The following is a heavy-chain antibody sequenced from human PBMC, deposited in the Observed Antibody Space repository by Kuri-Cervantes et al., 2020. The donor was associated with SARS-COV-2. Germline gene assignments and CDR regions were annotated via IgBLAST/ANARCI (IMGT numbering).Heavy chain of an antibody. D-gene: IGHD3-10*01. CDR3: ARDQPRFFMVRGQDAFDI. J-gene: IGHJ3*02. CDR2: INPSGGST. V-gene: IGHV1-46*01. Sequence: ASVKVSCKASGYTFTSYYMHWVRQAPGQGLEWMGIINPSGGSTSYAQKFQGRVTMTRDTSTSTVYMELSSLRSEDTAVCYCARDQPRFFMVRGQDAFDIWGQGTMVTVSS. CDR1: GYTFTSYY.